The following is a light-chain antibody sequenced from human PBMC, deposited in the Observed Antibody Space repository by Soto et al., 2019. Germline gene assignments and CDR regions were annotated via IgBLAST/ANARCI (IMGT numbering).Light chain of an antibody. J-gene: IGLJ3*02. CDR1: SSDVGGYIY. CDR2: DVS. V-gene: IGLV2-11*01. Sequence: QSAMTQPRSVSGSPGQSVTISCTGTSSDVGGYIYVSWYQQYAAKAPKVMIYDVSRRPSGVPDRFSGSKSGNTASLTISGIQAEDAAVYYCCSYSGNKTVVFGGWNQRTVL. CDR3: CSYSGNKTVV.